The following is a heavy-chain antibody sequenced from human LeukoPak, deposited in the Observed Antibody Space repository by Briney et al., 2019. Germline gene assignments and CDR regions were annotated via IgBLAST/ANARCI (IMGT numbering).Heavy chain of an antibody. Sequence: SETLSLTCAVYGGSFSGYYLSWIRQPPGKGLEWIGEINHSGSTNYNPSLKSRVTISVDTSKNQFSLNLSSVTAADTAVYYCARGQGTVTTHWGQGTLVTVSS. V-gene: IGHV4-34*01. CDR2: INHSGST. CDR3: ARGQGTVTTH. D-gene: IGHD4-17*01. J-gene: IGHJ4*02. CDR1: GGSFSGYY.